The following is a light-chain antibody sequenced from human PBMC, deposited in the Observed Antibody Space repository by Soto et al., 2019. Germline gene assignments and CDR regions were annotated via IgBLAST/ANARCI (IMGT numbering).Light chain of an antibody. CDR1: QGVSTN. J-gene: IGKJ1*01. CDR3: QQYNNWLWT. Sequence: IVMTQSPDTLSVSPGERATLSCRASQGVSTNLAWYQQKPGQAPRLLIYGASTRATGIPARFSGSGSGTEFTLTISSLQSEDFAVYYCQQYNNWLWTFGQGTKVDIK. CDR2: GAS. V-gene: IGKV3-15*01.